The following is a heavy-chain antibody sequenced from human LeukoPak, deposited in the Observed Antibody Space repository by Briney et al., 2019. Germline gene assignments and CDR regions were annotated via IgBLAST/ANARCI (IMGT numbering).Heavy chain of an antibody. CDR1: GFTFSNAW. CDR3: ASFASGWYDEDFDY. CDR2: IKQDGSEK. D-gene: IGHD6-19*01. J-gene: IGHJ4*02. Sequence: GGSLRLSCAASGFTFSNAWMSWVRQAPGKGLEWVANIKQDGSEKYYVDSVKGRFTISRDNAKRSLYLQMNSLRAEDTAVYYCASFASGWYDEDFDYWGQGTLVTVSS. V-gene: IGHV3-7*01.